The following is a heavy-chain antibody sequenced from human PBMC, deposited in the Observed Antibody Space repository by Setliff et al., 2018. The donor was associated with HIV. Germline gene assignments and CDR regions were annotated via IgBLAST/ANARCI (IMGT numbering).Heavy chain of an antibody. CDR1: GGSFSSYY. CDR3: ASRIYYYDSNNFLREEGFDP. CDR2: INHSGST. J-gene: IGHJ5*02. V-gene: IGHV4-34*01. D-gene: IGHD3-22*01. Sequence: PSETLSLTCAVYGGSFSSYYWIWIRQPPGKGLEWIGEINHSGSTAYNPSLKSRVTISVDTSKNQFSLKLNSVTAADMGVYYCASRIYYYDSNNFLREEGFDPWGQGTLVTVSS.